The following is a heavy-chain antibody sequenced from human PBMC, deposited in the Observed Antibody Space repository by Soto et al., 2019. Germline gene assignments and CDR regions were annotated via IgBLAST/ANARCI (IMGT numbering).Heavy chain of an antibody. CDR3: ARDGSGWSRDY. V-gene: IGHV3-21*01. D-gene: IGHD6-19*01. Sequence: EVQLVESGGGLVKPGGSLRLSCSASGFTFSSCSMNWIRQAPGKGLEWVSAIDYSSNYIYYADSVKGRFTISRDNAKSSLYLQMNSLRAEDTAVYYCARDGSGWSRDYWVQGTLVTVSS. J-gene: IGHJ4*02. CDR1: GFTFSSCS. CDR2: IDYSSNYI.